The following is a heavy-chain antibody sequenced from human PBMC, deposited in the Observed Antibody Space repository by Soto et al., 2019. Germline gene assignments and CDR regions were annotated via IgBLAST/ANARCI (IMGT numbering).Heavy chain of an antibody. Sequence: GGSLRLSCAASGFTFSSYVMSWVRQTPGKRLEWVSGVNGSGDTTYYADSVKGRFTITRDNSKNTLYLQMNSLRADDTAVYYCAKDYGSGWSVDYWGQGALVTVSS. CDR3: AKDYGSGWSVDY. V-gene: IGHV3-23*01. J-gene: IGHJ4*02. CDR2: VNGSGDTT. CDR1: GFTFSSYV. D-gene: IGHD6-19*01.